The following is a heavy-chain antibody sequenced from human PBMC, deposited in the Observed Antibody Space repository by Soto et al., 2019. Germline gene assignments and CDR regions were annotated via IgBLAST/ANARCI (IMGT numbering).Heavy chain of an antibody. J-gene: IGHJ4*02. CDR1: GGSISSGCYY. CDR3: ATTARIYDSSGYSMDY. CDR2: IYYIGST. V-gene: IGHV4-31*03. D-gene: IGHD3-22*01. Sequence: PSETLSLTCTVSGGSISSGCYYWSWIRQHPGKGLEWIGYIYYIGSTYYNPSLKSRVTISVDTSKNQFSLKLSSVTAADTAVYYCATTARIYDSSGYSMDYCGQGTLVTLSS.